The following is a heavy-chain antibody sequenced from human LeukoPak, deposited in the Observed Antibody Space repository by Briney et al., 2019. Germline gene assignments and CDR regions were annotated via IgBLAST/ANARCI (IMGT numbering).Heavy chain of an antibody. Sequence: GGSLRLSCAASRFIFSDYSMNWVRQAPGKGLEWVSVIYSGGSTYYADSVKGRFTISRDNSKNTLYLQMNSLRAEDTAVYYCARIAVTMVRGVIHTVDYWGQGTLVTVSS. J-gene: IGHJ4*02. V-gene: IGHV3-66*01. CDR1: RFIFSDYS. D-gene: IGHD3-10*01. CDR2: IYSGGST. CDR3: ARIAVTMVRGVIHTVDY.